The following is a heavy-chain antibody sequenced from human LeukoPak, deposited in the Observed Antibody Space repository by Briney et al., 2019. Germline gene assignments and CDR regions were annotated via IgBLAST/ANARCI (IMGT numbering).Heavy chain of an antibody. J-gene: IGHJ5*02. CDR3: ARSNWNYGGNWFDP. D-gene: IGHD1-7*01. V-gene: IGHV3-66*01. Sequence: PGGSLRLSCAASGFTVSSNYVSWVRQAPGKGLEWVSVIYSGGSTYYADSVKGRFTISRDNSKNTLYLQMNSLRAEDTAVYYCARSNWNYGGNWFDPWGQGTLVTVSS. CDR1: GFTVSSNY. CDR2: IYSGGST.